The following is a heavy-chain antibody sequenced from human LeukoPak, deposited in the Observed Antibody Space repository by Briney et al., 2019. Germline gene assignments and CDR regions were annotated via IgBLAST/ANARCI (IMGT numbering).Heavy chain of an antibody. CDR2: ISYDGSSE. Sequence: GGSLRLSCAVSGFTFGNYGMHWVRQAPGKGLEWVALISYDGSSEYYAGSVKGRFTISRDNSKITVYLQMNSLKAEDTAVYYCAKELYNYGDYGAEGLDVGGQGTTVSVS. CDR1: GFTFGNYG. J-gene: IGHJ6*02. CDR3: AKELYNYGDYGAEGLDV. D-gene: IGHD4-17*01. V-gene: IGHV3-30*18.